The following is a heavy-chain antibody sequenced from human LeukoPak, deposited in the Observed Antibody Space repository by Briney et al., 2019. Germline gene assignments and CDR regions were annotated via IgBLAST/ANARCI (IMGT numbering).Heavy chain of an antibody. V-gene: IGHV4-4*07. CDR2: IYTSGTT. CDR1: GGSISSYY. D-gene: IGHD2-2*01. CDR3: ARLTVEEYCSSTSCYGGIDY. J-gene: IGHJ4*02. Sequence: NPSETLSLTCTVSGGSISSYYWSWIRQPAGKGLEWIGRIYTSGTTHYNPSLKSRVTMSVDTSKNQFSLKLSSVTAADTAVYYCARLTVEEYCSSTSCYGGIDYWGQGTLVTVSS.